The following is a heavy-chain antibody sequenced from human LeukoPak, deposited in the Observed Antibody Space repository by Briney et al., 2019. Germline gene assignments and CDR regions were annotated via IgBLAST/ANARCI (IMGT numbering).Heavy chain of an antibody. CDR1: GGSFSGYY. J-gene: IGHJ6*03. CDR2: INHSGST. CDR3: ARGGGGSYFRNYYYYMDV. Sequence: SETLSLTCAVYGGSFSGYYWSWIRQPPGKGLEWIGEINHSGSTNYNPSLKSRVTISVDTSKYQFSLKLSSVTAADTAVYYCARGGGGSYFRNYYYYMDVWGKGTTVTVSS. D-gene: IGHD1-26*01. V-gene: IGHV4-34*01.